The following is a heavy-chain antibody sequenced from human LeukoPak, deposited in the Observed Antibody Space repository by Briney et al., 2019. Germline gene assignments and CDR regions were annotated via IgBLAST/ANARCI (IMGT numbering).Heavy chain of an antibody. Sequence: PSETLFLTCTVSGGSISSYYWSWIRQPAGKGLEWIGRIYTSGSTNYNPSLKSRVTMSVDTSKNQFSLKLSSVTAADTAVYYCARERRPHCSRTRCYTGPDWFAPWGQGTLVTVSS. J-gene: IGHJ5*02. CDR3: ARERRPHCSRTRCYTGPDWFAP. CDR2: IYTSGST. V-gene: IGHV4-4*07. CDR1: GGSISSYY. D-gene: IGHD2-2*02.